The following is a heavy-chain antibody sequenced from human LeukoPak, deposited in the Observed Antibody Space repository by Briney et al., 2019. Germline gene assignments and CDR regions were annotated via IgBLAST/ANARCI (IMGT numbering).Heavy chain of an antibody. V-gene: IGHV3-30*18. Sequence: PGGSLRLSCAASGFTFSSYGMHWVRQAPGKGLEWVAVISYDGSNKYYADSVKGRFTISRDNSKNTLYLQMNSLRAEDTAVYYRAKDPWGYCSGGSCFFFDYWGQGTLVTVSS. J-gene: IGHJ4*02. D-gene: IGHD2-15*01. CDR2: ISYDGSNK. CDR1: GFTFSSYG. CDR3: AKDPWGYCSGGSCFFFDY.